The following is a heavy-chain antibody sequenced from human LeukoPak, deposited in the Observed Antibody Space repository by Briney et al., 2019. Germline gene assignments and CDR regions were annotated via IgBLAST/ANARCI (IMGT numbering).Heavy chain of an antibody. CDR1: GFTFSSYA. V-gene: IGHV3-23*01. J-gene: IGHJ3*02. CDR3: AKSKSRAYRTDAFDI. D-gene: IGHD5-18*01. Sequence: GGSLRLSCAASGFTFSSYAMSWVRQAPGKGLEWVSAISGSGGSTYYADSVKGRFTISRDNSKNTLYLQMNSLRVEDTAVYYCAKSKSRAYRTDAFDIWGQGTMVTVSS. CDR2: ISGSGGST.